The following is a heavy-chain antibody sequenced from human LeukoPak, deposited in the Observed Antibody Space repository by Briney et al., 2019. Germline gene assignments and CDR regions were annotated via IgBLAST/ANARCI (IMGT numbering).Heavy chain of an antibody. CDR2: IYTSGST. CDR1: GASISNYY. D-gene: IGHD2-2*02. Sequence: PSETLSLTCTVSGASISNYYWSWIRQPAGKGLEWIGRIYTSGSTNYNPSLRSRVAMSVDTSKNQFSLNLSSVTAADTAVYYCARGLYNTYYYYMDVWGKGATVTVSS. CDR3: ARGLYNTYYYYMDV. J-gene: IGHJ6*03. V-gene: IGHV4-4*07.